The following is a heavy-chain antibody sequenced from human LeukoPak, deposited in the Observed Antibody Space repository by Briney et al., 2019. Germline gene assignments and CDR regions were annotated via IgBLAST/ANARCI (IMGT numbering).Heavy chain of an antibody. J-gene: IGHJ4*02. CDR3: ARAYSSSWTVVGY. Sequence: GGSLRLSCAASGFTVSSNYMSWVRQAPGKGLEWVSVIYSGGSTYYADSVKGRFTISRDNSKNTLYLQMNSLRAEDTAVYYCARAYSSSWTVVGYWGQGTLVTVSS. CDR1: GFTVSSNY. CDR2: IYSGGST. V-gene: IGHV3-53*01. D-gene: IGHD6-13*01.